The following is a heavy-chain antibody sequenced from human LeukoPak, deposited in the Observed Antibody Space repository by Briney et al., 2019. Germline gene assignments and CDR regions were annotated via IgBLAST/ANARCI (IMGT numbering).Heavy chain of an antibody. CDR3: ARKGGTTAYAFDI. Sequence: GASVKVSCKASGYTFSIYNMHWVRQAPGQGLEWMGIINPSGGTSYAQKLQGRITMTRDTSTSTLYMELSSLRSEDTAVYYCARKGGTTAYAFDIWGQGTMVTVSS. V-gene: IGHV1-46*01. J-gene: IGHJ3*02. CDR1: GYTFSIYN. D-gene: IGHD3-16*01. CDR2: INPSGGT.